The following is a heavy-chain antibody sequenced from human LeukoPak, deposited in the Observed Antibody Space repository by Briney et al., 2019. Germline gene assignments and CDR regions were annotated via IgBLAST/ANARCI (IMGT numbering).Heavy chain of an antibody. Sequence: GGSLRLSCAASGFTFSSYAMHRVRQAPGKGLEWVAVISYDGSNKYYADSVKGRFIISRDNSKNTLYLQMNSLRVEDTAVYYCARPAYTAAYDLWGQGTMVTVSS. J-gene: IGHJ3*01. CDR2: ISYDGSNK. CDR3: ARPAYTAAYDL. CDR1: GFTFSSYA. D-gene: IGHD3-16*01. V-gene: IGHV3-30-3*01.